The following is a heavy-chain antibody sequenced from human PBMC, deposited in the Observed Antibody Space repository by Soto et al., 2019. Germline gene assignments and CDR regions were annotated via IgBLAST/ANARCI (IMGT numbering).Heavy chain of an antibody. Sequence: QVQLVESGGGVVQPGRSLRLSCAASGYSLSSYDIHWVRQAPGKGLEWVALVPNRGSDTYYVASVKGRFTVSRDNFKNTAYLQMSSLRVEDTAVYFCATGTVTHAHSGSDYYAMDVWGQGTTVTVSS. V-gene: IGHV3-30*03. D-gene: IGHD4-17*01. J-gene: IGHJ6*02. CDR2: VPNRGSDT. CDR3: ATGTVTHAHSGSDYYAMDV. CDR1: GYSLSSYD.